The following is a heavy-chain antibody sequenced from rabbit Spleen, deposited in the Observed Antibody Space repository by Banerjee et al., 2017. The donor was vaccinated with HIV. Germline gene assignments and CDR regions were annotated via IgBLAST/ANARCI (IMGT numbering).Heavy chain of an antibody. CDR1: GFSFSSNW. J-gene: IGHJ3*01. D-gene: IGHD1-1*01. V-gene: IGHV1S45*01. CDR2: IYTGNGKT. CDR3: ARDDPSTSGDDYGL. Sequence: QEQLVESGGGLVKPGGTLTLTCTVSGFSFSSNWICWVRQAPGKGLEWIGCIYTGNGKTYYASWAKGRFTISKSSSTTVTLQMTSLTAADTATYFCARDDPSTSGDDYGLWGQGTLVTVS.